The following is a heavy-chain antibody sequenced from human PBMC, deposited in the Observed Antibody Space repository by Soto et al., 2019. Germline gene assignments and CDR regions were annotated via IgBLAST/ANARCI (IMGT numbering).Heavy chain of an antibody. Sequence: PSETLSLTCTVSGDSLSTFYWGWMRQAPDKKLEWIGYVYYTGSTNYNPSLKSRVTISVDRSKNQFSLKLTSANAADTAVYYCARGRTVRNYADDSSDYFYFFDYWGQGTQVTVSS. V-gene: IGHV4-59*01. CDR3: ARGRTVRNYADDSSDYFYFFDY. CDR2: VYYTGST. D-gene: IGHD3-22*01. J-gene: IGHJ4*02. CDR1: GDSLSTFY.